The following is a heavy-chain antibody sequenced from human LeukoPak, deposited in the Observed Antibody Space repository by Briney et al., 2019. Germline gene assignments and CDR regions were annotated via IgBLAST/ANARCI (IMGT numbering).Heavy chain of an antibody. CDR1: GGSFSSTSYY. V-gene: IGHV4-39*02. CDR2: IYHTGST. D-gene: IGHD3-22*01. CDR3: ARDTGYYDSSGYLNWFDP. Sequence: SETLSLTCTVSGGSFSSTSYYWGWIRQPPGKGLEWIANIYHTGSTYYNPSLKSRVTISVDTSANQFSLKLNSVTAADTAVYYCARDTGYYDSSGYLNWFDPWGQGTLVTVSS. J-gene: IGHJ5*02.